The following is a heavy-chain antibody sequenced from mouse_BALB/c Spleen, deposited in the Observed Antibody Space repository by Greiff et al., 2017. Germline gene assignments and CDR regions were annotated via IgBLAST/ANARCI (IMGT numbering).Heavy chain of an antibody. D-gene: IGHD1-1*01. CDR3: ASTTVVAGCAMDY. CDR2: IYPGDGST. J-gene: IGHJ4*01. V-gene: IGHV1S56*01. CDR1: GYTFTSYY. Sequence: VQLQQSGPELVKPGASVKMSCKASGYTFTSYYIHWVKQRPGQGLEWIGWIYPGDGSTKYNEKFKGKTTLTADKSSSTAYMLLSSLTSEDSAIYFCASTTVVAGCAMDYWGQGTSVTVSS.